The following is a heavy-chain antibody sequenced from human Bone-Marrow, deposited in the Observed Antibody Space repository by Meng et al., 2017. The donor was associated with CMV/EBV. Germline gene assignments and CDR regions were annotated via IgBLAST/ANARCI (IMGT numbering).Heavy chain of an antibody. CDR3: ARDSCETGSGYYGCDVMDI. V-gene: IGHV3-30*04. J-gene: IGHJ3*02. D-gene: IGHD3-22*01. CDR2: ISYDGSSR. Sequence: GESLKISCVASGCTLRRYGMHWVRQAPGKGLEWVAGISYDGSSRNYPDSVNGRFTISRDNSKNTLYLQMNSMRAEDTAVYYCARDSCETGSGYYGCDVMDIWGQGTLVTGSS. CDR1: GCTLRRYG.